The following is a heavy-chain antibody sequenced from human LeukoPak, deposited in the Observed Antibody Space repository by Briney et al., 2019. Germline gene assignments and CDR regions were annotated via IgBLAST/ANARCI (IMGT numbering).Heavy chain of an antibody. Sequence: PSETLSLTCAVYGGSFSGYYWSWIRQPPGKGLEWIGEINHSGSTNYNPPLKSRVTISVDTSKNQFSLKLSSVTAADTAVYYCARNIVVVPAAIRPGRSWFDPWGQGTLVTVSS. J-gene: IGHJ5*02. CDR2: INHSGST. CDR3: ARNIVVVPAAIRPGRSWFDP. CDR1: GGSFSGYY. D-gene: IGHD2-2*01. V-gene: IGHV4-34*01.